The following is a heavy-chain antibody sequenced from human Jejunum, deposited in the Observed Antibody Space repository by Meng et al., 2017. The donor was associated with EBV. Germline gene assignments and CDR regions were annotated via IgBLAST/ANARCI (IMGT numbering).Heavy chain of an antibody. CDR2: ITDSGGST. CDR3: AKLTRA. J-gene: IGHJ5*02. CDR1: GFTFNSHT. V-gene: IGHV3-23*04. Sequence: EVQLGGSGGGLVQPGGSLRLSWAASGFTFNSHTMSWVRQAPGKGLEWVSAITDSGGSTYYTDSVKGRFTISRDNSKNTLYLQMNSLRAEDTAVYYCAKLTRAWGQGTLVTVSS.